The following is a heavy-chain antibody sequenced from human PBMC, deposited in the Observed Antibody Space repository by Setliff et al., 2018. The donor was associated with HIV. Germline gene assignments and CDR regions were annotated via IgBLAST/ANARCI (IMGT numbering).Heavy chain of an antibody. D-gene: IGHD3-22*01. CDR3: ARSRTSSGYYGVTGYGMDV. Sequence: PSETLSLTCTVSGGSISSHYWSWIRQPPGKGLEWIGYIYYSGSTNYNPSLKSRVTISVDTPKNQFSLKLNSVTTADTAVYYCARSRTSSGYYGVTGYGMDVWGQGTTVTVSS. J-gene: IGHJ6*02. CDR1: GGSISSHY. V-gene: IGHV4-59*11. CDR2: IYYSGST.